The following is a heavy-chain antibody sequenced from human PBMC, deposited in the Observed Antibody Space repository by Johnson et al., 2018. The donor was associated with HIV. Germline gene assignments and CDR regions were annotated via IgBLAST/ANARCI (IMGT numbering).Heavy chain of an antibody. D-gene: IGHD4-23*01. CDR3: ATERAVVNANAFDI. CDR2: IYSGGTT. CDR1: GFTFSRYA. J-gene: IGHJ3*02. Sequence: QVQLVESGGGVVQPGRSLRLSCAASGFTFSRYAMHWVRQAPGKGLEWVAVIYSGGTTYYADSVKGRFIISRDNSKNTLYLQINSLRAEDTAVYYCATERAVVNANAFDIWGQGTMVTVSS. V-gene: IGHV3-NL1*01.